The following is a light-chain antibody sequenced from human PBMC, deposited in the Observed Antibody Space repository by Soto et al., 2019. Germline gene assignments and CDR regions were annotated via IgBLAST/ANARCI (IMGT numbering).Light chain of an antibody. V-gene: IGKV1-39*01. CDR2: DAS. CDR1: QSIATF. J-gene: IGKJ1*01. Sequence: DIQMTQSPSSLSASVGDRVTITCRASQSIATFLDWYRQNPGKAPKLLIYDASNLQSGVPSRFSGSGSGTDFTLTITSLQPEDFATYYCQQSYSNPWTFGQGTKVDIK. CDR3: QQSYSNPWT.